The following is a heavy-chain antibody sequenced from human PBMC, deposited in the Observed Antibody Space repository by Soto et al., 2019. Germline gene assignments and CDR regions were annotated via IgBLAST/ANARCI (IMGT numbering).Heavy chain of an antibody. CDR2: IITMLGTT. D-gene: IGHD5-12*01. J-gene: IGHJ6*02. CDR1: GDIFTKYA. Sequence: QVHLVQSGAEVKKPGSSVKVSCAASGDIFTKYAITWVRQAPGQGLEWMGEIITMLGTTDYEPRFQGRLTITADESTGTGYMELRSLRSEDTAIYYCARRYSFAQGDGMDVWGQGTTVIVSS. CDR3: ARRYSFAQGDGMDV. V-gene: IGHV1-69*01.